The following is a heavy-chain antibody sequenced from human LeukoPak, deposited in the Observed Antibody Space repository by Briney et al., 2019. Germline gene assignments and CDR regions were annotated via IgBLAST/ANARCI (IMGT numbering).Heavy chain of an antibody. CDR2: MNPNSGNT. CDR3: ARVSRIWQAARRPRSYYYYMDV. V-gene: IGHV1-8*02. J-gene: IGHJ6*03. Sequence: ASVKVSCKASGYTFTSYGISWVRQAPGQGLEWMGWMNPNSGNTGYAQKFQGRVTMTRNTSISTAYMELSSLRSEDTAVYYCARVSRIWQAARRPRSYYYYMDVWGKGTTVTVSS. D-gene: IGHD6-6*01. CDR1: GYTFTSYG.